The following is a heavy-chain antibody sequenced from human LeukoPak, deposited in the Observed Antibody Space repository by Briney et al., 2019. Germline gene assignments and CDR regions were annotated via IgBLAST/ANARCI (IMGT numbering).Heavy chain of an antibody. CDR1: GFTFSSYW. J-gene: IGHJ3*02. V-gene: IGHV3-7*01. Sequence: GGSLRLSCAASGFTFSSYWMSWVRQAPGKGLESVANIKQDGSEKYYVDSVKGRFTIPRDNAKNSLYLQMNSLRAEDTAVYYCASWALTGDRGPRIWGQGTMVTVSS. CDR2: IKQDGSEK. D-gene: IGHD7-27*01. CDR3: ASWALTGDRGPRI.